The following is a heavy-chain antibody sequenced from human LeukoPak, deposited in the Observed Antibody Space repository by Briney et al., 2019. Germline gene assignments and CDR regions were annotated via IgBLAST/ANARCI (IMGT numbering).Heavy chain of an antibody. CDR3: ARDFTYYDSSGHDY. J-gene: IGHJ4*02. Sequence: GGSLRLSCAASGFTFSSYGMHWVRQAPGKGLEWVAVISYDGSNKYYADSVKGRFTISRDNSKNTLYLQMNSLRAEDTAVYYCARDFTYYDSSGHDYWGQGTLVTVSS. CDR2: ISYDGSNK. CDR1: GFTFSSYG. V-gene: IGHV3-30*03. D-gene: IGHD3-22*01.